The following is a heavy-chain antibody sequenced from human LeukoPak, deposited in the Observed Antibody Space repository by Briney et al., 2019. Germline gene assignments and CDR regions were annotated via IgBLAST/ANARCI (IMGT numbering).Heavy chain of an antibody. D-gene: IGHD3-16*01. CDR2: IYYSGST. V-gene: IGHV4-59*01. CDR3: ARDGGRWGSRYFDF. CDR1: GGSISSYY. Sequence: PETLSLTCAVSGGSISSYYWNWIRQAPGKGLEWIGYIYYSGSTKYNPSLKSRVTMSVDTSKNQFSLKVTSVTAADTAVYYCARDGGRWGSRYFDFWGQGALVTVSS. J-gene: IGHJ4*02.